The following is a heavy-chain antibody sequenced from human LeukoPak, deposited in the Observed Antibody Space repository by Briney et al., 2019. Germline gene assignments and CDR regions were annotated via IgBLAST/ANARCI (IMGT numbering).Heavy chain of an antibody. Sequence: GGSLRLSCAASGFTFSDYYMSWIRQAPGKGLEWVSYISSGAGNIYYADSVKGRFTITRDNAKNSLYLQMNSLRAEDTAVYYCARDPGYNILTGYYNDWGQGTLVTVSS. D-gene: IGHD3-9*01. CDR2: ISSGAGNI. CDR1: GFTFSDYY. CDR3: ARDPGYNILTGYYND. J-gene: IGHJ4*02. V-gene: IGHV3-11*01.